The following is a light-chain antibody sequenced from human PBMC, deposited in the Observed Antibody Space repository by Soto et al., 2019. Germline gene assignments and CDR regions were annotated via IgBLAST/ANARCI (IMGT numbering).Light chain of an antibody. CDR3: RSYAGSNTFV. CDR1: SSDVGGYDS. J-gene: IGLJ1*01. Sequence: QSALTQPPSASGSPGQSVTISCSGTSSDVGGYDSVSWYQHHPGKVPKLIIFDVDKWPSGVPDRFSGFKSGNTASLTVSGLRAEDEADYYCRSYAGSNTFVFGTGTKVTV. CDR2: DVD. V-gene: IGLV2-8*01.